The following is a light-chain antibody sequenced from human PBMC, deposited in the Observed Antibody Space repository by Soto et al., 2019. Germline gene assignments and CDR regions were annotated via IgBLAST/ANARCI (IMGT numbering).Light chain of an antibody. CDR2: DVS. Sequence: QSALTRPASVSGSPGESITISCTGSDSDVGVYDFVSWYQQHPGKAPKLMIYDVSNRPSGVSNRFSGSKSGNTASLTISGLQPEDEADYYCSSYTTSNTRQIVFGTGTKVTVL. CDR1: DSDVGVYDF. V-gene: IGLV2-14*03. CDR3: SSYTTSNTRQIV. J-gene: IGLJ1*01.